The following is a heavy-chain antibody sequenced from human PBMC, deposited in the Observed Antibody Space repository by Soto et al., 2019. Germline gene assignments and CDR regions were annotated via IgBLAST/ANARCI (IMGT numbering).Heavy chain of an antibody. CDR2: INHSGST. CDR1: GGSFSGYY. Sequence: LSLTCAVYGGSFSGYYWSWIRQPPGKGLEWIGEINHSGSTNYNPSLKSRVTISVDTSKNQFSLKLSSVTAADTAVYYCARDVRITIFGVVKGVDYWGQGTLVTVSS. J-gene: IGHJ4*02. CDR3: ARDVRITIFGVVKGVDY. D-gene: IGHD3-3*01. V-gene: IGHV4-34*01.